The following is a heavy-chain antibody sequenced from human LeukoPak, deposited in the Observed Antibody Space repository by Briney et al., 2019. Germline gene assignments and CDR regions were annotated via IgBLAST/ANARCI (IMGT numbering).Heavy chain of an antibody. CDR3: ARDYYDSSGYFTWYFDL. Sequence: RASVKVSCKASGYTFTSYYMHWVRQAPGQGLEWMGIINPSGGSTSYAQKFQGRVTMTRDMSTSTVYMELSSLRSEDTAVYYCARDYYDSSGYFTWYFDLWGRGTLVTVSS. V-gene: IGHV1-46*01. D-gene: IGHD3-22*01. CDR1: GYTFTSYY. J-gene: IGHJ2*01. CDR2: INPSGGST.